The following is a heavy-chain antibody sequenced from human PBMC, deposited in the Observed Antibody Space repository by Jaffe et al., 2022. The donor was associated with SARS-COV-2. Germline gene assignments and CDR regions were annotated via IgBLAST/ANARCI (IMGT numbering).Heavy chain of an antibody. CDR3: ARVGLVPAAMRRAYFDY. Sequence: QVQLQESGPGLVKPSETLSLTCTVSGYSISSGYYWGWIRQPPGKGLEWIGSIYHSGSTYYNPSLKSRVTISVDTSKNQFSLKLSSVTAADTAVYYCARVGLVPAAMRRAYFDYWGQGTLVTVSS. D-gene: IGHD2-2*01. J-gene: IGHJ4*02. CDR2: IYHSGST. V-gene: IGHV4-38-2*02. CDR1: GYSISSGYY.